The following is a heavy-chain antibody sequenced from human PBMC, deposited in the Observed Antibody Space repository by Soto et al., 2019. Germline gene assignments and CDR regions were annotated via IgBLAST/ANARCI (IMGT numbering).Heavy chain of an antibody. CDR3: ARTDSSGYFLDY. Sequence: LRLSCAASGFTFSSYGMHWVRQAPGKGLEWVAVIWYDGSNKYYADSVKGRFTISRDNSKNTLYLQMNSLRAEDTAVYYCARTDSSGYFLDYWGQGTLVTVSS. D-gene: IGHD3-22*01. J-gene: IGHJ4*02. CDR2: IWYDGSNK. V-gene: IGHV3-33*01. CDR1: GFTFSSYG.